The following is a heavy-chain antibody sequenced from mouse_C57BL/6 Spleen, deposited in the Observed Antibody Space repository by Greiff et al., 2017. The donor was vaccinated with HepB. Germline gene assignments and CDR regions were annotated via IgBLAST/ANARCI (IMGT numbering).Heavy chain of an antibody. CDR1: GFTFSSYG. Sequence: EVMLVESGGDLVKPGGSLKLSCAASGFTFSSYGMSWVRQTPDKRLEWVATISSGGSYTYYPDSVKGRFTISRDNAKNTLYLQMSSLKSEDTAMYYCARQGGMVREAWFAYWGQGTLVTVSA. V-gene: IGHV5-6*01. CDR2: ISSGGSYT. CDR3: ARQGGMVREAWFAY. D-gene: IGHD2-10*02. J-gene: IGHJ3*01.